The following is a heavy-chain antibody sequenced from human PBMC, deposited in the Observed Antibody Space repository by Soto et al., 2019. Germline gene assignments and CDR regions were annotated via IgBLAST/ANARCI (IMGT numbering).Heavy chain of an antibody. D-gene: IGHD6-19*01. CDR2: IYYSGST. V-gene: IGHV4-39*01. CDR1: GGSISSSSYY. Sequence: SETLSLTCTVSGGSISSSSYYWGWIRQPPGKGLEWIGSIYYSGSTYYNPSLKSRVTISVDTSKNQFSLKLSSVTAADTAVYYCARLRAGIIDYWGQGTLVTVPQ. CDR3: ARLRAGIIDY. J-gene: IGHJ4*02.